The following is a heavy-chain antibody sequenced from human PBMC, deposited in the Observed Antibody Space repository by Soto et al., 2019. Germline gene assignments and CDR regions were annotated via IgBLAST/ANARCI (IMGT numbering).Heavy chain of an antibody. CDR1: GGSISKINSY. CDR2: ISYSGNT. J-gene: IGHJ4*02. D-gene: IGHD6-19*01. CDR3: AADGAASAWFFY. Sequence: SETLSLTCPVSGGSISKINSYWGWIRQPPGKGLEWIGSISYSGNTFYNPSLKSRVTISLDPSKNQFSLNLNSVTAADTAIYYCAADGAASAWFFYWGQGTLVTVSS. V-gene: IGHV4-39*01.